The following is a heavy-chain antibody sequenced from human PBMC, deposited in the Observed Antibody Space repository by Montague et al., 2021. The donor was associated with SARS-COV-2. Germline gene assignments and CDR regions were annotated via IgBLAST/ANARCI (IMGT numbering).Heavy chain of an antibody. V-gene: IGHV4-34*01. Sequence: STNYNPSFKSRVTISVDTSKNQFSLKLSSVTAAYTAVYYCARGTLSMNMAVVAILGGMYYVDSWGQGALGDVSA. CDR3: ARGTLSMNMAVVAILGGMYYVDS. CDR2: ST. J-gene: IGHJ4*02. D-gene: IGHD3-22*01.